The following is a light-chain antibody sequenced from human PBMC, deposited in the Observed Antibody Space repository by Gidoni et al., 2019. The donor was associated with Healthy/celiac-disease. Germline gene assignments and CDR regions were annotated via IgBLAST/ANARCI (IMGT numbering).Light chain of an antibody. Sequence: GSPGQSITISCTGTSSDVGGYNYVSWFQQHPGKAPKLMIYEVSNRPSGVSNRFSGSKSGNTASLTISGLQAEDEADYYCSSYTSSSTRVFGGGTKLTVL. J-gene: IGLJ3*02. V-gene: IGLV2-14*01. CDR3: SSYTSSSTRV. CDR1: SSDVGGYNY. CDR2: EVS.